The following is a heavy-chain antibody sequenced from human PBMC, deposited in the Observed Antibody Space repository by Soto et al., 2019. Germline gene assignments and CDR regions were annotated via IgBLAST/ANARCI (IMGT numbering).Heavy chain of an antibody. CDR1: GFTFSSFA. CDR2: ISGSGGRT. J-gene: IGHJ4*02. V-gene: IGHV3-23*01. Sequence: GGSLRLSCAASGFTFSSFAMNWVRQAPGKGLEWVSAISGSGGRTYYADSVKGRFTISRDNSKNTLYLQMSGLKVEDTAVYWCAKPEIILSWGNGPDYWGQGTLVTVSS. CDR3: AKPEIILSWGNGPDY. D-gene: IGHD3-16*01.